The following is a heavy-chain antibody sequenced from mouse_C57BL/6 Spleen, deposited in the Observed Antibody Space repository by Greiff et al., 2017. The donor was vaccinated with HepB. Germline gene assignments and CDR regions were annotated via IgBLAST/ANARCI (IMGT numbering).Heavy chain of an antibody. D-gene: IGHD2-10*02. V-gene: IGHV1-82*01. Sequence: VQLQQSGPELVKPGASVKISCKASGYAFSSSWMNWVKQRPGKGLEWIGRIYPGDGDTNYNGKFKGKATLTADKSSSTAYMQLSSLTSEDSAVYFCARDRYGNYPLSMDYWGQGTSVTVSS. CDR1: GYAFSSSW. CDR2: IYPGDGDT. J-gene: IGHJ4*01. CDR3: ARDRYGNYPLSMDY.